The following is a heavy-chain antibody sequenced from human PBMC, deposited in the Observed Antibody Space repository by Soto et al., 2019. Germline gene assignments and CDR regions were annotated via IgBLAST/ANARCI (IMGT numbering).Heavy chain of an antibody. CDR2: IYYSGST. V-gene: IGHV4-59*01. J-gene: IGHJ6*02. Sequence: PSETLSLTCTISGGSISSYYWSWIRQPPGKGLEWIGYIYYSGSTNYNPSLKIRVTISIDTSKNQFSLKLSSVTAADTAMYYCARDRPVRAHSSYYGMDVWGQGTTVNVSS. D-gene: IGHD3-10*01. CDR3: ARDRPVRAHSSYYGMDV. CDR1: GGSISSYY.